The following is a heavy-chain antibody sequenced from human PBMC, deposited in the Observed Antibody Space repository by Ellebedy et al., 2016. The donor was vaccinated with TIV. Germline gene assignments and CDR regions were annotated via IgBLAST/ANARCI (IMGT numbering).Heavy chain of an antibody. V-gene: IGHV3-23*01. D-gene: IGHD3-3*02. CDR3: AKDRSIGFLELSPPSEFDY. Sequence: PGGSLRLSCAASGFTFSSYAMSWVRQAPGKGLEWVSAISGSGGSTYYADSVKGRFTISRDNSKNTLYLQMNSLRAEDPAVYYCAKDRSIGFLELSPPSEFDYWGQGTLVTVSS. CDR1: GFTFSSYA. J-gene: IGHJ4*02. CDR2: ISGSGGST.